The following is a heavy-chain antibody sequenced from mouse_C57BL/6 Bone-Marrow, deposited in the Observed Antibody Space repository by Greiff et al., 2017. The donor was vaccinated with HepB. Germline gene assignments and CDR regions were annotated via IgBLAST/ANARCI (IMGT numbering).Heavy chain of an antibody. V-gene: IGHV5-4*01. Sequence: EVKLVESGGGLVKPGGSLKLSCAASGFTFSSYAMSWVRQTPEKRLEWVATISDGGSYTYYPDNVKGRFTISRDNAKNNLYLQMSHLKSEDTAMYYCARDPSTVVATDWFAYWGQGTLVTVSA. CDR2: ISDGGSYT. CDR1: GFTFSSYA. CDR3: ARDPSTVVATDWFAY. J-gene: IGHJ3*01. D-gene: IGHD1-1*01.